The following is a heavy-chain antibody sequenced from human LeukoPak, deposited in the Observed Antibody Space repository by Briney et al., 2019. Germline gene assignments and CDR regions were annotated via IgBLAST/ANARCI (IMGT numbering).Heavy chain of an antibody. J-gene: IGHJ1*01. D-gene: IGHD3-22*01. Sequence: ASVKVSCKASGGTFSSYAISWVRQAPGQGLEWMGRIIAIFGTANYAQKFQGRVTITTDESTSTAYMELSSLRSEDTAVYYCARGLYYGSSGYYSGYFQHWGQGTLVTVSS. CDR1: GGTFSSYA. V-gene: IGHV1-69*05. CDR3: ARGLYYGSSGYYSGYFQH. CDR2: IIAIFGTA.